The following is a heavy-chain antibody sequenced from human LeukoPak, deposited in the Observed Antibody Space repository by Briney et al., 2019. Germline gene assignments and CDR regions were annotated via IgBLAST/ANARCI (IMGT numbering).Heavy chain of an antibody. Sequence: GGSLRLSCAASGCTFSSYGMHWVRQAPGKGLEWVAFIRYDGSNKYYADSVKGRFTISRDNSKNTLYLQMNSLRAEDTAVYYCAKDPWVVRGVTLDYWGQGTLVTVSS. V-gene: IGHV3-30*02. D-gene: IGHD3-10*01. CDR2: IRYDGSNK. J-gene: IGHJ4*02. CDR1: GCTFSSYG. CDR3: AKDPWVVRGVTLDY.